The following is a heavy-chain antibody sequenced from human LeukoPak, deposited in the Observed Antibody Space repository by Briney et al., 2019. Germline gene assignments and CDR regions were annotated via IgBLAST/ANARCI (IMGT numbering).Heavy chain of an antibody. Sequence: GGSLSLSCAPSGFTFSSYDMPWVRQATGKGMEWVSAIGTAGDTYYPGSVKGRFTISRENAKNSLYLQMNSLRAEDTAVYYCARVLGGYSGYGPFDYWGQGTLVTVSS. J-gene: IGHJ4*02. CDR1: GFTFSSYD. CDR3: ARVLGGYSGYGPFDY. D-gene: IGHD5-12*01. V-gene: IGHV3-13*04. CDR2: IGTAGDT.